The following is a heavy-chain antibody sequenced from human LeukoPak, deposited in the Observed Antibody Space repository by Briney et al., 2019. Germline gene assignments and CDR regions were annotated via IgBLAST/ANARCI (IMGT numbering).Heavy chain of an antibody. V-gene: IGHV1-69*05. J-gene: IGHJ6*03. CDR2: IIPIFGTA. CDR1: GGTFSSYA. CDR3: ARGTIVVVPAASVYYYYYMDV. D-gene: IGHD2-2*01. Sequence: ASVKVSCKASGGTFSSYAISWVRQAPGQGLEWMGGIIPIFGTANYAQKFQGRVTITTDESTSTAYMELSSLRSEDTAVYYCARGTIVVVPAASVYYYYYMDVWGKGTTVTVSS.